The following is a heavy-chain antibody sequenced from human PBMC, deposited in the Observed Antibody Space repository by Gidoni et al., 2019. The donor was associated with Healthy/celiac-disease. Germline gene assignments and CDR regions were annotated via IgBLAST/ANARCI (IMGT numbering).Heavy chain of an antibody. CDR3: ADVWGHDAFDI. D-gene: IGHD3-16*01. CDR2: ISMSGSTI. Sequence: VQLVASGGGLVKPGGALRLSCAASGFTCSDYCMSWVRPAPGKGLEWVSYISMSGSTIYYADSVKGRFTMSRDNAKNSLYLQMNSLRAEDTAVYYCADVWGHDAFDIWGQGTMVTVSS. J-gene: IGHJ3*02. CDR1: GFTCSDYC. V-gene: IGHV3-11*01.